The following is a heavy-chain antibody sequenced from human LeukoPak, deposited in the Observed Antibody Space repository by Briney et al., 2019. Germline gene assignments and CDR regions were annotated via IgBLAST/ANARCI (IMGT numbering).Heavy chain of an antibody. D-gene: IGHD1-26*01. CDR3: ARVMRGSEWPDY. J-gene: IGHJ4*02. CDR1: GLTFSSYS. Sequence: PGGSLRLSCAASGLTFSSYSMNWVRQAPGKGLEWVSSISSSSSSYIYYADSVKGRFTISRDNAKNSLYLQMNSLRAEDTAVYYCARVMRGSEWPDYWGQGTLVTVSS. CDR2: ISSSSSSYI. V-gene: IGHV3-21*01.